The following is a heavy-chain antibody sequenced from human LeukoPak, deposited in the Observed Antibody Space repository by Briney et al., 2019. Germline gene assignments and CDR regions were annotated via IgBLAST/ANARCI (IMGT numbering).Heavy chain of an antibody. CDR1: GGSISSYY. J-gene: IGHJ6*03. Sequence: SETLSLTCTVPGGSISSYYWSWIRQPAGKGLEWVGRIYTSGSTNYNPSLKSRVTMSVDTSKNQFSLKLSSVTAADTAVYYCARDKGGITMVRGVIKVDYYYYMDVWGKGTTVTVSS. CDR3: ARDKGGITMVRGVIKVDYYYYMDV. V-gene: IGHV4-4*07. CDR2: IYTSGST. D-gene: IGHD3-10*01.